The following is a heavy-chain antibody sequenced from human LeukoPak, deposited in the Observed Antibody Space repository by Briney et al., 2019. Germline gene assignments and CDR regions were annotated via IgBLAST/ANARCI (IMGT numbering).Heavy chain of an antibody. Sequence: SETLSLTCTVAGGSISSSSYFWGWIRQPPGKGLEWIGSISYSGSTYYNPSLKSRVTIPVGTSKNQFSLKLNSVTAADTAVYYCARSVNIVVEYYFDYWGQGTLVTVSS. J-gene: IGHJ4*02. V-gene: IGHV4-39*01. CDR2: ISYSGST. CDR3: ARSVNIVVEYYFDY. CDR1: GGSISSSSYF. D-gene: IGHD2-15*01.